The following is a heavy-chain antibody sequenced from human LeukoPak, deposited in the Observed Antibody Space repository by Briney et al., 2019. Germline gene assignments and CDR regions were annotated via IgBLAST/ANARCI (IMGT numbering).Heavy chain of an antibody. J-gene: IGHJ4*02. V-gene: IGHV1-69*02. Sequence: SVKDSCKASGGTFSSYTICWVRQAPGQGLEWMGRIIPILGIANYAQKFQGRVTITADKSTSTAYMELSSLRSEDTAVYYCASKYYGSGSFDYWGQGTLVTVSS. CDR3: ASKYYGSGSFDY. CDR2: IIPILGIA. CDR1: GGTFSSYT. D-gene: IGHD3-10*01.